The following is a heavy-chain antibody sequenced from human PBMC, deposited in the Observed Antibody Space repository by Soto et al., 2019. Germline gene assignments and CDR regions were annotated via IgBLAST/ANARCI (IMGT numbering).Heavy chain of an antibody. V-gene: IGHV4-39*01. CDR3: ARHRPVYSGSYYYYYYMDV. CDR1: GGSISSSSYY. J-gene: IGHJ6*03. Sequence: SETLSLTCTVSGGSISSSSYYWGWIRQPPGKGLEWIGSIYYSGSTYYNPSLKSRVTISVDTSKNQFSLKLSSVTAADPAVYYCARHRPVYSGSYYYYYYMDVWGKGTTVTVSS. D-gene: IGHD1-26*01. CDR2: IYYSGST.